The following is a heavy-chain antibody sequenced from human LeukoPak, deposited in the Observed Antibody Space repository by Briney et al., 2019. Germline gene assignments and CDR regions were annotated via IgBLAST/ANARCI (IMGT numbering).Heavy chain of an antibody. CDR3: ARQGLLWFGEPLDY. CDR2: ISSSSRYI. D-gene: IGHD3-10*01. V-gene: IGHV3-21*01. Sequence: GRSLRLSRAASGFTFSIYSMNCVRQAPGPGLEWVSSISSSSRYICYADSVKGRFNISRDNAKNSLYLQMNSLRAEDTAVYYCARQGLLWFGEPLDYWGQGTLVTVSS. CDR1: GFTFSIYS. J-gene: IGHJ4*02.